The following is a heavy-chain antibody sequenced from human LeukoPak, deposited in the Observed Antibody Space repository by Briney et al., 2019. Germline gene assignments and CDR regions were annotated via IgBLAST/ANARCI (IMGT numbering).Heavy chain of an antibody. V-gene: IGHV3-30*18. J-gene: IGHJ3*02. CDR2: ISYDGSNK. CDR1: GFTFSSYG. D-gene: IGHD4-17*01. Sequence: PGGSLRLSCAASGFTFSSYGMHWVRQAPGKGLEWVAVISYDGSNKYYAGSVKGRFTISRDNFKNTLYLQMNSLRAEDTAVYYCAKDVDYGDYVYAFDIWGQGTMVTVSS. CDR3: AKDVDYGDYVYAFDI.